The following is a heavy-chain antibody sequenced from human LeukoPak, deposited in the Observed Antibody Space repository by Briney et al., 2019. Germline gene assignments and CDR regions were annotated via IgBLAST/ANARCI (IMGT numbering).Heavy chain of an antibody. D-gene: IGHD6-13*01. CDR2: INHSGST. J-gene: IGHJ6*03. CDR1: GGSFSGYY. CDR3: ARIIRGTAAAGLPYYYYHYMDV. Sequence: SETLSLTCAVYGGSFSGYYWSWIRQPPGKGLEWIGEINHSGSTNYNPSLKSRVTISINTSKNQFSLKLSSVTAADTAVYYCARIIRGTAAAGLPYYYYHYMDVWGKGTTVTISS. V-gene: IGHV4-34*01.